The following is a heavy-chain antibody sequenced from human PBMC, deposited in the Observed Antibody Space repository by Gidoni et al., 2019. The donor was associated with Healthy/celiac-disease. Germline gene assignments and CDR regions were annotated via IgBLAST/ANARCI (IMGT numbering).Heavy chain of an antibody. D-gene: IGHD6-13*01. V-gene: IGHV1-58*02. CDR3: AAARRQQPKYNWFDP. Sequence: QMQLVQSGPEVKKPGTSVKVSCKASGFPFTSSAMQWVRQARGQRLEWIGWIVVGSGNTNYAQKFQERVTITRDMSTSTAYMELSSLRSEDTAVYYCAAARRQQPKYNWFDPWGQGTLVTVSS. CDR1: GFPFTSSA. CDR2: IVVGSGNT. J-gene: IGHJ5*02.